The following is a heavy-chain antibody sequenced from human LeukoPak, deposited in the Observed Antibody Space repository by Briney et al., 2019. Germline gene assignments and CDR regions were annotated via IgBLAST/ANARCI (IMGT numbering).Heavy chain of an antibody. CDR3: AKDGRGSWYTHHFAY. D-gene: IGHD2-15*01. CDR1: GFTFSSYA. V-gene: IGHV3-23*01. Sequence: GGSLRLSCAASGFTFSSYAMSWVRQAPGKGLEWVSAISGSGGSTYYADSVKGRFTISRDHSKNTLYLQMNSLRAEDTAVYYCAKDGRGSWYTHHFAYWGQGTLVTVSS. CDR2: ISGSGGST. J-gene: IGHJ4*02.